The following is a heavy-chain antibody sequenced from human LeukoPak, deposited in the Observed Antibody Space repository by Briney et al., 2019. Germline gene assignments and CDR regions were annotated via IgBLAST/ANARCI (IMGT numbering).Heavy chain of an antibody. V-gene: IGHV1-2*02. CDR1: GYTFTGYY. CDR3: ARAAYMVGGPRTTVTTYPLKH. CDR2: INPNSGGT. D-gene: IGHD4-17*01. Sequence: ASVKVSCKASGYTFTGYYMHWVRQAPGQGLEWMGWINPNSGGTNYAQKFQGRVTMTRDTSISTAYMELSRLRSDDTAVYYCARAAYMVGGPRTTVTTYPLKHWGQGTLVTVSS. J-gene: IGHJ1*01.